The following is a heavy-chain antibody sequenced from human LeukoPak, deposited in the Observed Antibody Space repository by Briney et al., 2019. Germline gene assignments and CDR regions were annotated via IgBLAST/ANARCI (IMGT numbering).Heavy chain of an antibody. D-gene: IGHD3-22*01. CDR1: GGSISSSNW. J-gene: IGHJ4*02. Sequence: SGTLSLTCAVSGGSISSSNWWSWVRQPPGKGLEWIGYIYYSGSTYYNPSLKSRVTISVDTSKNQFSLKLSSVTAADTAVYYCARGRPADHYYDSSGYTFDYWGQGTLVTVSS. CDR3: ARGRPADHYYDSSGYTFDY. V-gene: IGHV4-4*02. CDR2: IYYSGST.